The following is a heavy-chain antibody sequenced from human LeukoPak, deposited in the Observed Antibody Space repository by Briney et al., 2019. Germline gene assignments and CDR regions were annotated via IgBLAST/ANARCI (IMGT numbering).Heavy chain of an antibody. CDR2: FYNSGST. Sequence: PSETLSLTCTVSGGSISNNYWTWIRQPPGKGLEWIGYFYNSGSTNYNPSLKSRVTTSVDTSKNQFSLKLTSVTAADTAVYYCARGDSSGHPAFDYWGQGTLVTVSS. D-gene: IGHD3-22*01. V-gene: IGHV4-59*01. CDR3: ARGDSSGHPAFDY. CDR1: GGSISNNY. J-gene: IGHJ4*02.